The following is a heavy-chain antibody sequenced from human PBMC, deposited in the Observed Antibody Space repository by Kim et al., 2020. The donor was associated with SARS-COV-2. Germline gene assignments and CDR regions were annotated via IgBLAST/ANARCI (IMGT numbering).Heavy chain of an antibody. CDR2: IYYSGST. V-gene: IGHV4-31*03. Sequence: SETLSLTCTVSGGSISSGGYYWSWIRQHPGKGLEWIGYIYYSGSTYYNPSLKSRVTISVDTSKNQFSLKLSSVTAADTAVYYCARASRDYDYVWGSYHPAEYFQHWGQGTLVTVSS. D-gene: IGHD3-16*02. CDR1: GGSISSGGYY. J-gene: IGHJ1*01. CDR3: ARASRDYDYVWGSYHPAEYFQH.